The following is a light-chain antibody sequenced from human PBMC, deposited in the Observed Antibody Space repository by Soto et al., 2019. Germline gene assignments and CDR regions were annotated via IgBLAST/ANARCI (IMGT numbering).Light chain of an antibody. CDR3: TSYTSSSTLEV. CDR1: SSDIGGYTY. CDR2: EVS. V-gene: IGLV2-14*01. Sequence: QSALTQPASVSGSPGQSITFSCTGTSSDIGGYTYVSWYQQHPGKAPKLMLYEVSNRPSGVSNRFSGSKSGNTASLTISGLQAEDDADYSCTSYTSSSTLEVFGGGTKLTVL. J-gene: IGLJ3*02.